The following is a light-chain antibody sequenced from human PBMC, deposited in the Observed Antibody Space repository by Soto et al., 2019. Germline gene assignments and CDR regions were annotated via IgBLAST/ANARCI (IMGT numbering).Light chain of an antibody. V-gene: IGKV3-20*01. CDR2: GTT. Sequence: EIVLTQSPGTVSLSPGETATLSCRASQTVSSNYLAWYPQRPGQALRLLIYGTTSMATGVPDRFSGVVSGTAFTLAISGLEPEDFALYNCQQYGSAPPTFGGGTKVEIK. CDR1: QTVSSNY. J-gene: IGKJ4*01. CDR3: QQYGSAPPT.